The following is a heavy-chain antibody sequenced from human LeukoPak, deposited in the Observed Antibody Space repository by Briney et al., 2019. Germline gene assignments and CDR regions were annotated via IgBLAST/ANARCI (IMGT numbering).Heavy chain of an antibody. D-gene: IGHD6-19*01. Sequence: ASVKVSCKPSGYTFTGYYLHWVRPAPGQALEWMEWTNPNIGATVYAQKFQGRVTMTRDTSISTAYIEVNSLKSDDTAIYYCARDRVGSGWPRPYYFEIWGQGTLVTVSS. J-gene: IGHJ4*02. CDR2: TNPNIGAT. V-gene: IGHV1-2*02. CDR1: GYTFTGYY. CDR3: ARDRVGSGWPRPYYFEI.